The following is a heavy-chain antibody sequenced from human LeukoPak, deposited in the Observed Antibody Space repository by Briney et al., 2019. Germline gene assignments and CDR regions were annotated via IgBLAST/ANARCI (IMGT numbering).Heavy chain of an antibody. Sequence: GGSLRLSCAASGFTFSSYGMHWVRQAPGKGLEWVAFIRYDATNKYYADSVKGRFTISRDSSKNTLYLQMNSLRPEDTALYYCAKVGSIAATGTFDYWGQGTLVTVSS. CDR3: AKVGSIAATGTFDY. V-gene: IGHV3-30*02. D-gene: IGHD6-13*01. CDR1: GFTFSSYG. CDR2: IRYDATNK. J-gene: IGHJ4*02.